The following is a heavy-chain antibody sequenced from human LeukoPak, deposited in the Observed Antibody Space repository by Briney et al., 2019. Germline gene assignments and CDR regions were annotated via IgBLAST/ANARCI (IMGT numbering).Heavy chain of an antibody. CDR2: ISRSGRHI. D-gene: IGHD1-26*01. CDR1: GFTFSSYS. CDR3: VRGGFYRYSGTSGDY. Sequence: PGGSLRLSCAASGFTFSSYSMNWVRQAPGKGLEWVSSISRSGRHIYFADSVKGRFTISRDNAKNSLYLQMNSLRAEDTAVYYCVRGGFYRYSGTSGDYWGQGSQVTVSS. J-gene: IGHJ4*02. V-gene: IGHV3-21*01.